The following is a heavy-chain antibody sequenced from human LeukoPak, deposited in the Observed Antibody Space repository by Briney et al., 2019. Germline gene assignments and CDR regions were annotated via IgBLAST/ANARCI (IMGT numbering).Heavy chain of an antibody. V-gene: IGHV3-33*01. CDR1: GYTFSSYG. CDR3: ARDKGAYYFHQ. Sequence: GRSLRHSCAASGYTFSSYGMHWVRQAPGKGLEWVAVIWNDGSQKYYADSVKGRFTISRDNSKNTLYLQMNSLRAEDTAVYYCARDKGAYYFHQWGQGTLLTGSS. CDR2: IWNDGSQK. J-gene: IGHJ4*02.